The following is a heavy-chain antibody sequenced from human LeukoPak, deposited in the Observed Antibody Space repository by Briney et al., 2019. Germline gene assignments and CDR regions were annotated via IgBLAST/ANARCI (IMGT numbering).Heavy chain of an antibody. V-gene: IGHV3-21*01. CDR3: ARDAPQDY. CDR2: MSSSGSYV. Sequence: PGGSLRLSCAASGFTRSSYSMNLVRQAAGKGLEWISSMSSSGSYVYYADSVKGRFTISRDNAKNSLYLQMNSLRAEDTAVYYCARDAPQDYWGQGTLVTVSS. J-gene: IGHJ4*02. CDR1: GFTRSSYS.